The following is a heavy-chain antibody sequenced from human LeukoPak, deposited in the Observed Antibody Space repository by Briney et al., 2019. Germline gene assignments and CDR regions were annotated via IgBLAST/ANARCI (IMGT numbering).Heavy chain of an antibody. CDR2: IYSGGST. CDR1: GFTVSSNY. J-gene: IGHJ4*02. Sequence: GGSLRLSCAASGFTVSSNYMSWVRQAPGKGLEWVSVIYSGGSTYYADSVKGRFTISRDNSKNTLYLQMNSLRAEDTAVYYCARDGEDRRYSSSSGGYFDYWGQGTLVTVSS. V-gene: IGHV3-53*01. CDR3: ARDGEDRRYSSSSGGYFDY. D-gene: IGHD6-6*01.